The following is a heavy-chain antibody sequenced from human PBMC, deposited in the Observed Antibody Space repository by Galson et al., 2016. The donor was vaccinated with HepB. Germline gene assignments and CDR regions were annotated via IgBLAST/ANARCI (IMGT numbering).Heavy chain of an antibody. Sequence: SCKASGGTFRTYALSWVRQAPGQGPEWMGGIIPTFGTANYAQKFQGRVTITADESTTTAYVELSSLRSEDTAVYYCARKGYESSGYYYYYYGMDVWGQGTTVTVSS. CDR2: IIPTFGTA. V-gene: IGHV1-69*01. CDR3: ARKGYESSGYYYYYYGMDV. CDR1: GGTFRTYA. D-gene: IGHD3-22*01. J-gene: IGHJ6*02.